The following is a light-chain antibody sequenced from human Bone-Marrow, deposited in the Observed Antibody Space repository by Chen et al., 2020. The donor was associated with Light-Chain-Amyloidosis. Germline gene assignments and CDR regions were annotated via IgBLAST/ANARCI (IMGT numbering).Light chain of an antibody. V-gene: IGLV3-21*02. J-gene: IGLJ3*02. CDR3: QVWDRSSDRPV. CDR1: NIGSTS. CDR2: DDS. Sequence: SYVLTQPSSVSVAPGQTATIACGGNNIGSTSVHWYQQTPGQAPLLVVYDDSDRPSGIPERWSGSNSGNTATLTISRVEAGDEADDYCQVWDRSSDRPVFGGGTKLTV.